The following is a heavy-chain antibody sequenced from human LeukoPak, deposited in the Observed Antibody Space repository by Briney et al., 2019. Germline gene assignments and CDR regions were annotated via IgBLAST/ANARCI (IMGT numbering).Heavy chain of an antibody. Sequence: GASVKVSCKASGYTLNSFGISWVRQAPGRGLEWMGWISAYNGNTNYAQNLQGRVTMTTDTSTSTAYMELRSLRSDDTAVYFCATGVRWDFDYWGQGSLVIVSS. CDR2: ISAYNGNT. CDR3: ATGVRWDFDY. CDR1: GYTLNSFG. V-gene: IGHV1-18*01. D-gene: IGHD4-23*01. J-gene: IGHJ4*02.